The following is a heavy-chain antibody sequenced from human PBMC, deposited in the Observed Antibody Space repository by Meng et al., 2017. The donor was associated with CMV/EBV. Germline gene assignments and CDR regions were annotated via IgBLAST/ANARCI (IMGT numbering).Heavy chain of an antibody. CDR3: ARSQDYGDLRGLGY. CDR1: GFTFSSHW. J-gene: IGHJ4*02. CDR2: IKQDGSEK. Sequence: GGSLRLSCAASGFTFSSHWMSWVRQAPGKGLEWVANIKQDGSEKYYVDSVKGRFTISRDNAKNSLYLQMNSLRAEDTAVYYCARSQDYGDLRGLGYWGQGTLVTVSS. V-gene: IGHV3-7*01. D-gene: IGHD4-17*01.